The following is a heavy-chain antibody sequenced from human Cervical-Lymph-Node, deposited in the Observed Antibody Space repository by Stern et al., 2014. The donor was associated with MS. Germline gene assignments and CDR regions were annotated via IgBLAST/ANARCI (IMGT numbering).Heavy chain of an antibody. J-gene: IGHJ2*01. CDR1: AFTFSSYW. D-gene: IGHD2-15*01. CDR3: AAGGGWNFEL. V-gene: IGHV3-7*01. CDR2: IKQDGSEK. Sequence: EVQLVESGGGLVQPGGSLKLSCTGPAFTFSSYWMNWVRQAPGKGLEWVAIIKQDGSEKHYVDSVKGRFTISRDNAANSLDLQMNSLRAEDTALYFCAAGGGWNFELWGRGTLVTVS.